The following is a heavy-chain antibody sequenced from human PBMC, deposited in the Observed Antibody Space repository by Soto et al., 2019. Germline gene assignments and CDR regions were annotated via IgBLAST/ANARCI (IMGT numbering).Heavy chain of an antibody. J-gene: IGHJ4*02. CDR2: SSLYNGDT. Sequence: GASVRVSCKGSGYTFTDYGILWLRQAPGQGFEWMAWSSLYNGDTSYSQRFQGRLTVTRDLSTRTAYMELSSLRSDDTAIYYCAILPSQTYEYDFWGQGTPVTVSS. CDR1: GYTFTDYG. D-gene: IGHD3-3*01. V-gene: IGHV1-18*01. CDR3: AILPSQTYEYDF.